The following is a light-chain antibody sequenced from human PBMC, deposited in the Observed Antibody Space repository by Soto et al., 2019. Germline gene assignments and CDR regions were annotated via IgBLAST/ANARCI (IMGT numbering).Light chain of an antibody. J-gene: IGKJ2*03. V-gene: IGKV3-15*01. CDR3: QEYNNWPPYS. Sequence: ETVLTHSPGTLYLSPGERATLSCRAVQSVSSSYLDWYQQKPGQPPRLLIYGASTRATGIPARFSGSGSGTEFTLTISSLQYADYAVYYSQEYNNWPPYSLAEGTKVDI. CDR2: GAS. CDR1: QSVSSSY.